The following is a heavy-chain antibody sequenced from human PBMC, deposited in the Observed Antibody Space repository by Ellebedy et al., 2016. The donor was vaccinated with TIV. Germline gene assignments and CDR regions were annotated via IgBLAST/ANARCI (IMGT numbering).Heavy chain of an antibody. CDR1: GFTFSSYS. J-gene: IGHJ4*02. CDR3: VRAGKGSIPAPLGY. CDR2: ISSSSNYI. Sequence: GESLKISXAASGFTFSSYSWNWVRQAPGKGLEWVSSISSSSNYINYADSVRGQFTTSRDNAKNSLYLQMNSLKAEDTAVYYCVRAGKGSIPAPLGYWGQGTLVTVSS. D-gene: IGHD6-6*01. V-gene: IGHV3-21*06.